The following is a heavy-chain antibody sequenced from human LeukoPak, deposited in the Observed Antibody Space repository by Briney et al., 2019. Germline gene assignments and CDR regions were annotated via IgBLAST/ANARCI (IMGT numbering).Heavy chain of an antibody. J-gene: IGHJ4*02. Sequence: SETLSLTCAVSGGSISSSNWWSWVRQPPGKGLEWIGEIYHGGSTNYNPSLKSRVTISVDKSKNQFSLKLSSVTAADTAVYYCARDGYDFWSGYQGFDYWGQGTLVTVSS. CDR2: IYHGGST. CDR1: GGSISSSNW. D-gene: IGHD3-3*01. CDR3: ARDGYDFWSGYQGFDY. V-gene: IGHV4-4*02.